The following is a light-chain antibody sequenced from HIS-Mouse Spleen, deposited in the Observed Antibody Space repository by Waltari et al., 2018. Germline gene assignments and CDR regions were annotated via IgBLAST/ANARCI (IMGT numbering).Light chain of an antibody. CDR2: DVS. J-gene: IGLJ2*01. CDR1: SSDVGGYNY. CDR3: SSYTSSSFNVV. Sequence: QSALTQPASVPGSPGQSITISCTGTSSDVGGYNYVSWYQQHPGKAPKLLIYDVSNRPSGASNRFSGSKSGNTASLTISGLQAEDEADYYCSSYTSSSFNVVFGGGTKLTVL. V-gene: IGLV2-14*03.